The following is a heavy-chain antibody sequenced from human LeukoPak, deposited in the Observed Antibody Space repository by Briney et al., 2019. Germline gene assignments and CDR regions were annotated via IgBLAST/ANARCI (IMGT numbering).Heavy chain of an antibody. CDR2: ISGSGGST. V-gene: IGHV3-23*01. D-gene: IGHD6-13*01. Sequence: QPSETLSLTCTVSGGSISSGGYYWSWVRQAPGKGLEWVSAISGSGGSTYYADSVKGRFTISRDNSKNTLYLQMNSLRAEDTAVYYCAKDEVAAAGYFDYWGQGTLVTVSS. CDR1: GGSISSGGYY. J-gene: IGHJ4*02. CDR3: AKDEVAAAGYFDY.